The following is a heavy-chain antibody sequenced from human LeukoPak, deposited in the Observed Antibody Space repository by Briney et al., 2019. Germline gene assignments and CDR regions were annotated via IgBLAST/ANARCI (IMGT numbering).Heavy chain of an antibody. V-gene: IGHV4-59*01. D-gene: IGHD1-26*01. J-gene: IGHJ6*02. Sequence: SETLSLTCTVPGGSISSYYWSWIRQPPGKGLEWIGCIYYSGSTNYNPSLKSRVTISVDTSKNQFSLKLSSVTAADTAVYYCARGPQRYSGSYSGYYYYYGMDVWGQGTTVTVSS. CDR1: GGSISSYY. CDR2: IYYSGST. CDR3: ARGPQRYSGSYSGYYYYYGMDV.